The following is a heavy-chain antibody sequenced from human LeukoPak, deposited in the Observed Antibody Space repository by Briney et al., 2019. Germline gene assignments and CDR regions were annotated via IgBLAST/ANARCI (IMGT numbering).Heavy chain of an antibody. V-gene: IGHV3-30*18. CDR2: ISYDGSNK. CDR1: GFTLSGYG. Sequence: GGSLRLSCAASGFTLSGYGMHWVRQAPGKGLEWVAFISYDGSNKYYAGSVKGRFTFSRDNPKNTLYLQMNSLRVEDTAVYYCAKTISGYCSRTSCLNWFDPWGQGTLVTVSS. CDR3: AKTISGYCSRTSCLNWFDP. J-gene: IGHJ5*02. D-gene: IGHD2-2*03.